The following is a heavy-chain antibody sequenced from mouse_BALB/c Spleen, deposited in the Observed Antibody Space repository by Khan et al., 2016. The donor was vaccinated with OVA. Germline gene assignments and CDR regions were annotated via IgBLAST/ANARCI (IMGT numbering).Heavy chain of an antibody. D-gene: IGHD6-1*01. Sequence: QIQLVQSGPELKKPGETVKISCKASAYTFTNYGMNWVKQAPGKGLKWMGWINTYTGEPTYTDDFKGRFAFSLDTSASTAYLQINKLKNEDMATYFCARGASYWYFDVWGAGTTVTVSS. V-gene: IGHV9-1*02. CDR1: AYTFTNYG. J-gene: IGHJ1*01. CDR2: INTYTGEP. CDR3: ARGASYWYFDV.